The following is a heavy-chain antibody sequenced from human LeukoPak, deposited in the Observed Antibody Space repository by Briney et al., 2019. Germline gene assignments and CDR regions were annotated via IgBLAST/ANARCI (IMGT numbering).Heavy chain of an antibody. CDR3: AQGSRSADYSR. CDR2: INSDGSST. V-gene: IGHV3-74*01. J-gene: IGHJ4*02. Sequence: PGGSLRLSCAASGFTFSSYWMHWVRQAPGKGLVWVSRINSDGSSTSYADSVKGRFTISRDNAKNSLYLQMNSLRAEDTAVYYCAQGSRSADYSRWGQGTLVTVSS. D-gene: IGHD4-4*01. CDR1: GFTFSSYW.